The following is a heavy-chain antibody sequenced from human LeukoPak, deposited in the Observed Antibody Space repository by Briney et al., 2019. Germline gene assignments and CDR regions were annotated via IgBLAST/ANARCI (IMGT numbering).Heavy chain of an antibody. J-gene: IGHJ4*02. CDR2: IYYSGST. CDR1: GASISSGSNY. V-gene: IGHV4-39*07. CDR3: ARDRWLQRNTNFDY. D-gene: IGHD5-24*01. Sequence: SETLSLTCSVSGASISSGSNYWGWIRQPPGKGLEWIGSIYYSGSTYYNPSLKSRVTISVDTSKNQFSLKLSSVTAADTAVYYCARDRWLQRNTNFDYWGQGTLVTVSS.